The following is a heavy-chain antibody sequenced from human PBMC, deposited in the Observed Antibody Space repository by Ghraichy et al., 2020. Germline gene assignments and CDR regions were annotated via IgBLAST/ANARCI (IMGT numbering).Heavy chain of an antibody. J-gene: IGHJ4*02. CDR3: AKPQFEPYYFDF. CDR1: GFTFSNSG. CDR2: IRPDGSHQ. Sequence: GGSLRLSCAASGFTFSNSGLHWVRQAPGKGLEWVAFIRPDGSHQNYADSVKGRFTVSRDNSKNILYLQMDSLRPEDTAVYFCAKPQFEPYYFDFWGQGTLVAVSS. D-gene: IGHD1-14*01. V-gene: IGHV3-30*02.